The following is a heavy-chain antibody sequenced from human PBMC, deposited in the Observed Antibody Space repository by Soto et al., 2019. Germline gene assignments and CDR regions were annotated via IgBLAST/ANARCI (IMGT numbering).Heavy chain of an antibody. D-gene: IGHD6-13*01. J-gene: IGHJ6*02. CDR2: IYSSGGT. Sequence: QVQLQESGPGLVKPSETLSLTCTVSGGSMSTYYWSWIRQPAGKGLEWIGRIYSSGGTNYNPSLGSRVTVSVDTSKKRFSLKLSSVTVADTAVYYCARGAVAGVDYGMDVWGQGTTVTVSS. V-gene: IGHV4-4*07. CDR3: ARGAVAGVDYGMDV. CDR1: GGSMSTYY.